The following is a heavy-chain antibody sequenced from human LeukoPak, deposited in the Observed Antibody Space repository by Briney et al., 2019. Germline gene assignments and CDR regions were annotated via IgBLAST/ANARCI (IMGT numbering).Heavy chain of an antibody. CDR3: ARSERLGDWFDP. CDR1: GYTFTGFF. D-gene: IGHD5-12*01. J-gene: IGHJ5*02. V-gene: IGHV1-2*02. CDR2: INPNSGDT. Sequence: ASVKVSCKASGYTFTGFFIHWVRQAPGQGLEWMGWINPNSGDTNFAQRFQGRVTMTRDTSISTAYMELSRLRSDDTAVYYCARSERLGDWFDPWGQGTLVTVSS.